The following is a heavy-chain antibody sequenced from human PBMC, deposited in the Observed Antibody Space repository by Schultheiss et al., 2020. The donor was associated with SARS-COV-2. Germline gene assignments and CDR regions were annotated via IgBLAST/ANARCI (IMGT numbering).Heavy chain of an antibody. CDR2: IYYSGST. J-gene: IGHJ6*03. Sequence: SETLSLTCTVSGGSISSGGYYWSWIRQAPGKGLEWIGYIYYSGSTYYNPSLKSRVTISVDTSKNQFSLKLSSVTAADTAVYYCARSRPSTNYYYYYYMDVWGKGTTVTVSS. CDR3: ARSRPSTNYYYYYYMDV. D-gene: IGHD2-2*01. V-gene: IGHV4-39*07. CDR1: GGSISSGGYY.